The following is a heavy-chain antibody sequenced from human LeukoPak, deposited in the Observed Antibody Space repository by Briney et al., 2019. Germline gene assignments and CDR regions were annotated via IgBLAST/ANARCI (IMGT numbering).Heavy chain of an antibody. Sequence: TGGSLRLSCAASGFTFSSYAMHWVRQAPGKGLEWVAVISYDGSNKYSADSVKGRFTISRDNSKNTLYLQMNSLRAEDTAVYYCARILYSSSWGTFDPWGQGTLVTVSS. D-gene: IGHD6-13*01. CDR2: ISYDGSNK. J-gene: IGHJ5*02. CDR1: GFTFSSYA. CDR3: ARILYSSSWGTFDP. V-gene: IGHV3-30-3*01.